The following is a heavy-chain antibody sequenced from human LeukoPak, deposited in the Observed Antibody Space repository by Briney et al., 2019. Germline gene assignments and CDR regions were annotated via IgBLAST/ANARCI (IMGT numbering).Heavy chain of an antibody. CDR1: GFTFSGYW. J-gene: IGHJ4*02. CDR3: ARDDCSSYSCFTYYFDY. Sequence: GGSLRLSCAASGFTFSGYWMTWVRQAPGKGLEWVANIKQDGSEKYYVDSVKGRFTISRDNAKNSLYLQMNSLRAEDTAVYYCARDDCSSYSCFTYYFDYWGQGTLVTVSS. D-gene: IGHD2-2*02. V-gene: IGHV3-7*01. CDR2: IKQDGSEK.